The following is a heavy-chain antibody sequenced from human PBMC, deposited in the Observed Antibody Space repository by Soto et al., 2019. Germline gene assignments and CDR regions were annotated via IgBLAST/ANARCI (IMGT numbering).Heavy chain of an antibody. Sequence: PGGSLRLSCAASGFTFSSYGMHWVRQAPGKGLEWVALISYDGSDKYYADSVKGRFTISRDNSKNTLYLQMNSLRVEDTAVYYCGAGQYFSDYWGQGTLVTVS. V-gene: IGHV3-30*03. J-gene: IGHJ4*02. D-gene: IGHD6-13*01. CDR3: GAGQYFSDY. CDR1: GFTFSSYG. CDR2: ISYDGSDK.